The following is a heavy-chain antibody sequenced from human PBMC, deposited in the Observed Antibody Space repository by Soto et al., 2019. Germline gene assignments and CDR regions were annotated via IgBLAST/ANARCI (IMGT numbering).Heavy chain of an antibody. Sequence: GSLRLSCTASGFTFTSYGMGWVRQAPGKGLQWVSTIRGDGGQTHYTDSVKGRFSISRDNSKNTVYLQMDSLRAEDTAMYFCARDVGLDSDDFFAYWGQGTQVTVAS. CDR2: IRGDGGQT. V-gene: IGHV3-23*01. CDR3: ARDVGLDSDDFFAY. D-gene: IGHD3-9*01. J-gene: IGHJ4*02. CDR1: GFTFTSYG.